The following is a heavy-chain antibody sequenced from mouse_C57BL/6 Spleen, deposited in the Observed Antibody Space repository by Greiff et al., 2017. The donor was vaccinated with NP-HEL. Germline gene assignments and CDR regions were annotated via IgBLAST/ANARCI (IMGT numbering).Heavy chain of an antibody. CDR1: GYTFTSYW. D-gene: IGHD2-3*01. Sequence: VQLQQPGAELVRPGSSVKLSCKASGYTFTSYWMAWVKQRPGQGLEWIGNIYPSDSETHYNQKFKDKATLTVDKSSSTAYMQLSSLTSEDSAVYYCARSWLLRGYAMDYWGQGTSVTVSS. J-gene: IGHJ4*01. V-gene: IGHV1-61*01. CDR2: IYPSDSET. CDR3: ARSWLLRGYAMDY.